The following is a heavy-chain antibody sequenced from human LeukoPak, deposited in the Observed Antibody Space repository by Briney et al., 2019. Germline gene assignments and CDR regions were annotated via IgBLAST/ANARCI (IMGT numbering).Heavy chain of an antibody. CDR3: ANTGSSWYEDAFDI. D-gene: IGHD6-13*01. Sequence: GGSLRLSCAASGFTFSSYSMNWVRQAPGKGLEWVSSISSSSSYIYYADSVKGRFTISRDNAKNSLYLQMNSLRAEDTAVYYCANTGSSWYEDAFDIWGQGTMVTVSS. J-gene: IGHJ3*02. CDR2: ISSSSSYI. V-gene: IGHV3-21*01. CDR1: GFTFSSYS.